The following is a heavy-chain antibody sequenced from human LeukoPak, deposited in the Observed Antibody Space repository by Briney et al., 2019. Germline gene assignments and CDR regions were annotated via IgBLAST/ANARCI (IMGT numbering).Heavy chain of an antibody. D-gene: IGHD6-13*01. Sequence: PGGSLRLSCAASGFTFNNAWMTWVRQASGKGLEWVGRISSETDGGSTDYAAPVKGRFTISREDSKNMLYLQMDSLRNEDTAVYYCTTLPAAGHELDIWGQGTVVTVSS. CDR2: ISSETDGGST. CDR1: GFTFNNAW. J-gene: IGHJ3*02. CDR3: TTLPAAGHELDI. V-gene: IGHV3-15*01.